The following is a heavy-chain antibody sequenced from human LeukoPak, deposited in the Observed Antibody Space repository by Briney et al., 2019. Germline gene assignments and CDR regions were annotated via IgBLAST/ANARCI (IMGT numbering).Heavy chain of an antibody. CDR2: IKQDGTEK. V-gene: IGHV3-7*01. Sequence: PGGSLRLSCAASGFTFSSYWMSWVRQAPGKGLEWVANIKQDGTEKYYVDSLKGRFTISRDNAKNSLYLQMNSLRAEDTAVYYCASQDSSGYYDYWGQGTLVTVSS. CDR1: GFTFSSYW. J-gene: IGHJ4*02. CDR3: ASQDSSGYYDY. D-gene: IGHD3-22*01.